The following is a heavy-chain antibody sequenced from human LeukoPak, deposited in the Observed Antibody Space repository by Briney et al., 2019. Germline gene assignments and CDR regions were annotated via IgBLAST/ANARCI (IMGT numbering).Heavy chain of an antibody. CDR3: AKDPSTSWAIGNWFDP. D-gene: IGHD2-2*01. V-gene: IGHV3-23*01. J-gene: IGHJ5*02. CDR1: EFTFSAFW. Sequence: GSLRLSCAASEFTFSAFWISWVRQAPGKGLEWVSGINDNGSTRFYAASVKGRFTSSRDNPKNTLYLQMNGLRVEDTAVYYCAKDPSTSWAIGNWFDPWGQGTLVTVSS. CDR2: INDNGSTR.